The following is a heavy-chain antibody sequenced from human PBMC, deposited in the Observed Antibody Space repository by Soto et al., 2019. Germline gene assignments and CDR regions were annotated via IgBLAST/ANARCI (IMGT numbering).Heavy chain of an antibody. CDR2: IDWDDDK. Sequence: SGPTLVNPTQTLTLICTFSGFSLSTSGMCVSWIRQPPGKALEWLALIDWDDDKYYSTSLKTRLTISKDTSKNQVVLTMTNMDPVDTATYYCARIRSPSYYYDSSGELGYYFDYWGQGTLVTVSS. CDR3: ARIRSPSYYYDSSGELGYYFDY. V-gene: IGHV2-70*01. CDR1: GFSLSTSGMC. J-gene: IGHJ4*02. D-gene: IGHD3-22*01.